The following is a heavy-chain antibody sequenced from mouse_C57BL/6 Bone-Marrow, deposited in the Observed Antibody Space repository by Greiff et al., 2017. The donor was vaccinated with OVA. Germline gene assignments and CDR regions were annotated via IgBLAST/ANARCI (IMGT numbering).Heavy chain of an antibody. V-gene: IGHV7-3*01. CDR1: GFTFTDYY. J-gene: IGHJ2*01. CDR3: ARSYYGSSYGYFDY. Sequence: EVNVVESGGGLVQPGGSLSLSCAASGFTFTDYYMSWVRQPPGKALEWLGFIRNKANGYTTEYSASVKGRFTISRDNSQSILYLQMNALRAEDSATYYCARSYYGSSYGYFDYWGQGTTLTVSS. CDR2: IRNKANGYTT. D-gene: IGHD1-1*01.